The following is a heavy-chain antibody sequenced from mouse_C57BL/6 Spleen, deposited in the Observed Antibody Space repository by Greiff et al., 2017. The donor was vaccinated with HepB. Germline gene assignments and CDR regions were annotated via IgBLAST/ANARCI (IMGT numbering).Heavy chain of an antibody. CDR3: ARPIYYDYPWFAY. CDR2: ISSGGSYT. V-gene: IGHV5-6*01. D-gene: IGHD2-4*01. CDR1: GFTFSSYG. Sequence: EVKLVESGGDLVKPGGSLKLSCAASGFTFSSYGMSWVRQTPDKRLEWVATISSGGSYTYYPDSVKGRFTISRDNAKNTLYLQMSSLKSEDTAMYYCARPIYYDYPWFAYWGQGTLVTVSA. J-gene: IGHJ3*01.